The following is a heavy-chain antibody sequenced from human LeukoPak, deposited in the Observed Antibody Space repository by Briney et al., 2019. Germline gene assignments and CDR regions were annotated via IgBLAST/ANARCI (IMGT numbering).Heavy chain of an antibody. CDR3: AKGVTVVVITPFDY. CDR2: ISGSGGST. CDR1: GFTVSSNY. J-gene: IGHJ4*02. Sequence: GGSLRLSCAASGFTVSSNYMSWVRQAPGKGLGWVSAISGSGGSTYYADSVKGRFTISRDNSKNTLYLQMNSLRAEDTAVYYCAKGVTVVVITPFDYWGQGTLVTVSS. V-gene: IGHV3-23*01. D-gene: IGHD3-22*01.